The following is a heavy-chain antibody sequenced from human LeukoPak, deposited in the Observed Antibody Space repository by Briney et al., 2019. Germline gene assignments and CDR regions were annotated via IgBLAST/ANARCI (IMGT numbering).Heavy chain of an antibody. J-gene: IGHJ4*02. V-gene: IGHV3-53*01. CDR1: GFTVSSSY. CDR3: ARARAGAGTFFFDY. CDR2: IYSGGST. D-gene: IGHD6-13*01. Sequence: QTGRSLRLSCAASGFTVSSSYMSWVRQAPGKGLEWVSVIYSGGSTYYADSVKGRFTISRDNSKNTLYLQMNSLRAEDTAVYYCARARAGAGTFFFDYWGQGTLVTVSS.